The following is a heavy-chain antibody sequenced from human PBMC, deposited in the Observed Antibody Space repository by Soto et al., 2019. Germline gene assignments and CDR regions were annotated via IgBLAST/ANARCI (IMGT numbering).Heavy chain of an antibody. D-gene: IGHD6-6*01. V-gene: IGHV3-13*01. J-gene: IGHJ6*02. CDR1: GFTFSSYD. CDR3: ARRIIYSSSFFLDV. CDR2: IGTAGDT. Sequence: GGSLRLSCAASGFTFSSYDMHWVRQATGKGLEWVSAIGTAGDTYYPGSVKGRFTISRENAKNSLYLQMNSLRAEDTAVYYCARRIIYSSSFFLDVWGQGTTVTVSS.